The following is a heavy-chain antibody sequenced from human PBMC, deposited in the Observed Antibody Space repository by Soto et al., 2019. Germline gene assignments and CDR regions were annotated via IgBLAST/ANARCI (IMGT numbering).Heavy chain of an antibody. CDR1: GFNFRSQN. CDR3: AIGAGSSWFFM. D-gene: IGHD6-13*01. Sequence: EVQLVESGGGLVQPGASLRLSCAASGFNFRSQNMNWVRQAPGKGLEWLSYISGDGSVIFYADSLKGRFTISRDNAQNSLSLQMSSLRAEDTAVYYCAIGAGSSWFFMWGQGTLVTVPS. J-gene: IGHJ4*02. CDR2: ISGDGSVI. V-gene: IGHV3-48*01.